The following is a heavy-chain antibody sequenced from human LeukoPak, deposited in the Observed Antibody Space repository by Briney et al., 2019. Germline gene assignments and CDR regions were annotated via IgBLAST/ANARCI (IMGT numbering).Heavy chain of an antibody. CDR3: ARGLSVYGEWELLSYYYYYMDV. CDR1: GYTFTSYD. D-gene: IGHD1-26*01. J-gene: IGHJ6*03. V-gene: IGHV1-8*01. Sequence: ASVKVSCKASGYTFTSYDINWVRQAPGQGLEWMGWMNPNSGNTGYAQKFQGRVTMTRNTSISTAYMELSSLRSEDTAVYYCARGLSVYGEWELLSYYYYYMDVWGKGTTVTVSS. CDR2: MNPNSGNT.